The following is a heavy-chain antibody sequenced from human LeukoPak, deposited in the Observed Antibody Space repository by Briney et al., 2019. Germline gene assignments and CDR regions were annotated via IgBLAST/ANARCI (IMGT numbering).Heavy chain of an antibody. J-gene: IGHJ4*02. V-gene: IGHV4-4*07. CDR2: IYTGGTT. D-gene: IGHD5-18*01. CDR3: ARDPGDSYPFDY. Sequence: SETLSLTCTVSVGSINGYYWSWIRQPAGKGLEWIGHIYTGGTTNYNPSLKSRVTISVDTSKNQFSLKLSSVTAADTAVYYCARDPGDSYPFDYWGQGTLVTVSS. CDR1: VGSINGYY.